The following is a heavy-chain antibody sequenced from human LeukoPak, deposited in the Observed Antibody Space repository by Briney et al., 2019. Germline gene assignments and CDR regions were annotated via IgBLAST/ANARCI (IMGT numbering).Heavy chain of an antibody. V-gene: IGHV4-39*07. J-gene: IGHJ4*02. CDR3: ARGGSWYSQQVDY. CDR1: GGSISSGTYY. D-gene: IGHD6-13*01. Sequence: SETLSLTCTVSGGSISSGTYYWGWIRQPPGKGLEWIGSIYYSGSTYYNPSLKSRVTTSVDTSKNQFSLKLSSVTAADTAVYYCARGGSWYSQQVDYWGQGTLVTVSS. CDR2: IYYSGST.